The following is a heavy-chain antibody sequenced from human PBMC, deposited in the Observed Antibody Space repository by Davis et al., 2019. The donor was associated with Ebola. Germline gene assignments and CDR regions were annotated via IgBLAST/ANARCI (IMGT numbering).Heavy chain of an antibody. Sequence: SGPTLVKPTQTLTLTCTFSGFSISTSGVGVGWIRQPPGKALEWLAVIYLNEDKRYSPSLNIRLTITKDTSKNQVVHTMTNMNPVDTATYFCAHYTRFCSSAACPSWFDPWGQGTLVTVSS. CDR3: AHYTRFCSSAACPSWFDP. J-gene: IGHJ5*02. CDR2: IYLNEDK. D-gene: IGHD2-2*01. CDR1: GFSISTSGVG. V-gene: IGHV2-5*01.